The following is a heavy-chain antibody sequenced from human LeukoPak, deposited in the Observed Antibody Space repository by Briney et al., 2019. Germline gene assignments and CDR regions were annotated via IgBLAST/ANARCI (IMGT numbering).Heavy chain of an antibody. J-gene: IGHJ6*02. CDR1: GFTFSSYS. D-gene: IGHD4-17*01. CDR3: ARGGTVTSTLYYYGMDV. CDR2: ISSSSSYI. V-gene: IGHV3-21*01. Sequence: PGGSLRLSCAASGFTFSSYSMNWVRQAPGKGLEWVSSISSSSSYIYYADLVKGRFTISRDNAKNSLYLQMNSLRAEDTAVYYCARGGTVTSTLYYYGMDVWGQGTTVTVSS.